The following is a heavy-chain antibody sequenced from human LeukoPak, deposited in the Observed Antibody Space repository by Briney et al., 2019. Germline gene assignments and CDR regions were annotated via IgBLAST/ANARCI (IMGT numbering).Heavy chain of an antibody. Sequence: PGGSLRLSCATSGFTFTSYWMHWVRQAPGKGLEWVAFIRYDGSEKYSTDSVKGRFTISRDNSKNTLYLRMNSLTAEDTAVYYCAKDRSYHYFDYWGQGTLVTVSS. CDR1: GFTFTSYW. CDR2: IRYDGSEK. J-gene: IGHJ4*02. D-gene: IGHD5-18*01. V-gene: IGHV3-30*02. CDR3: AKDRSYHYFDY.